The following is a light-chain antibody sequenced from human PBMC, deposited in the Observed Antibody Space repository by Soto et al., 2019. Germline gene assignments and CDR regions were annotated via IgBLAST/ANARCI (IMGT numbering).Light chain of an antibody. CDR2: GAS. V-gene: IGKV3-20*01. CDR1: QSVSSSY. CDR3: QQYGSSPQT. Sequence: VLKQYQSTLSVSPGERATLSCRASQSVSSSYLAWYQQKPGQAPRLLIYGASSRATGIPDRFSGSGSGTDFTLTISRLEPEDFAVYYSQQYGSSPQTFGQGTMV. J-gene: IGKJ1*01.